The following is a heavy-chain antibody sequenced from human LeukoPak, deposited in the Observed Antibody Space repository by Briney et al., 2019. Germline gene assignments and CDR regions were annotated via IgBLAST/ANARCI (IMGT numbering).Heavy chain of an antibody. J-gene: IGHJ4*02. CDR3: ARGPPRDFVTSGFYYNY. CDR2: INHSGST. Sequence: SETLSLTCAIYGGSFSDYYWSWVRQPPGRGLEWIGDINHSGSTNYSPSLTSRVTMSVDTSKNQFSLKLSSVTAADTAVYYCARGPPRDFVTSGFYYNYWGQGTRVTVSS. D-gene: IGHD3-22*01. CDR1: GGSFSDYY. V-gene: IGHV4-34*01.